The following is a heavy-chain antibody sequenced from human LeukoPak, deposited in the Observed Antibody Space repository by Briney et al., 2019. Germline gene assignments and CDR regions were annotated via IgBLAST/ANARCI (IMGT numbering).Heavy chain of an antibody. J-gene: IGHJ4*02. D-gene: IGHD4-23*01. V-gene: IGHV1-3*01. CDR3: ARARWSEFDY. CDR1: GYTFTSYA. Sequence: GASVKVSCKASGYTFTSYAMHWVRQAPGQRLEWMGWISAGNGNTKYSQKFQGRVTITRDTSASTAYMELSSLRSEDTAVYYCARARWSEFDYWGQGTLVTVSS. CDR2: ISAGNGNT.